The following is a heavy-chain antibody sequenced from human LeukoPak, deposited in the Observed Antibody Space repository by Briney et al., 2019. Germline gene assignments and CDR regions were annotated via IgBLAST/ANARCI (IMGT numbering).Heavy chain of an antibody. CDR2: FDPEDGET. V-gene: IGHV1-24*01. CDR3: ATDQGYGLGGNWFDP. Sequence: ASAKVSCKVSGYTLTELSMHWVRQAPGKGLEWMGGFDPEDGETIYAQKFQGRVTMTEDTSTDTAYMELSSLRSEDTAVYYCATDQGYGLGGNWFDPWGQGTLVTVSS. D-gene: IGHD5-12*01. J-gene: IGHJ5*02. CDR1: GYTLTELS.